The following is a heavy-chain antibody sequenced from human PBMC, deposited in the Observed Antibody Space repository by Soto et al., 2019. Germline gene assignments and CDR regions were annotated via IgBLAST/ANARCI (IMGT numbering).Heavy chain of an antibody. J-gene: IGHJ3*02. CDR3: ARAGDYGGDAFDI. CDR1: GNIFTSYT. V-gene: IGHV1-69*02. CDR2: IIPLLGMV. D-gene: IGHD4-17*01. Sequence: QVQLVQSGAEVKRPGSSVKVSCKASGNIFTSYTVSWVRRAPGQGLEWMGRIIPLLGMVNYAQKFQGRVTITADKSTNTAYMEVSSLRSEDTAVYYCARAGDYGGDAFDIWGQGTMVTVSS.